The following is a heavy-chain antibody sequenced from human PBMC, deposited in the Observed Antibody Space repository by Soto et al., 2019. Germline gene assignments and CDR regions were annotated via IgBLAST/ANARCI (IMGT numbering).Heavy chain of an antibody. D-gene: IGHD1-1*01. Sequence: SETLSLTCSVSGGSISSGDYYWSWIRQPPGKGLEWIGYIYHSGSTLYNPSLKSRVTISVDKSKNQFSLKLTSVTAADTAVYYCARDQLEGNWFDPWGQGTLVTVSS. CDR2: IYHSGST. V-gene: IGHV4-30-2*01. CDR3: ARDQLEGNWFDP. CDR1: GGSISSGDYY. J-gene: IGHJ5*02.